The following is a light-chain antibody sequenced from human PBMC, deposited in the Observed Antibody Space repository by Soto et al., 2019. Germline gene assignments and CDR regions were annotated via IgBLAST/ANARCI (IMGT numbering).Light chain of an antibody. CDR2: ANT. CDR1: SSNVGNRT. V-gene: IGLV1-44*01. J-gene: IGLJ3*02. CDR3: AAWDDSLNVGL. Sequence: QSVLTQPPSASGTPGQRVTISCSGGSSNVGNRTVNWYQHVPGAAPKRLIYANTQRSSGVPDRFSGSKSGTSASLAISGLQSEDEADYFWAAWDDSLNVGLFCGGTKLTVL.